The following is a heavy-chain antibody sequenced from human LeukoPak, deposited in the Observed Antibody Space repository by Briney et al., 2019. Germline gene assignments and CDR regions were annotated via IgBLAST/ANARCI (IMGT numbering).Heavy chain of an antibody. CDR1: GFTFSSYE. CDR3: ARERLGLTEYFDY. V-gene: IGHV3-48*03. J-gene: IGHJ4*02. Sequence: GGSLRLSCAASGFTFSSYEMNWVRQAPGKGLERVSYISSSGSTIYYADSVKGRFTTSRDNAKNSLYLQLSSLRAEDTAIYYCARERLGLTEYFDYWGRGTLVTVSS. CDR2: ISSSGSTI. D-gene: IGHD7-27*01.